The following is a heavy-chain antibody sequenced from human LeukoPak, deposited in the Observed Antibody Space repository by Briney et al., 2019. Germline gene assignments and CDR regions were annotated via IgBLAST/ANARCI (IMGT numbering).Heavy chain of an antibody. Sequence: SETLSLTCTVSGGSISSSSYYWGWIRQPPGKGLEWIGSIYYSGSTYYNPSLKSRVTISVDTSKNQFSLKLSSVTAADTAVYYCARVRQLEGAFDIWGQGTMVTVSS. D-gene: IGHD6-6*01. CDR3: ARVRQLEGAFDI. CDR2: IYYSGST. CDR1: GGSISSSSYY. V-gene: IGHV4-39*07. J-gene: IGHJ3*02.